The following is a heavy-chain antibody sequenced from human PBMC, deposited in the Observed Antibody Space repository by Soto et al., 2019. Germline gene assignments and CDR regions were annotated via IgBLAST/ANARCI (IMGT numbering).Heavy chain of an antibody. Sequence: QITLKESGPTRVKPTQTLALTCTFSGFSLSTSGVGVGWIRQSPGKALEWLALIYWDDEKRYSPSLKSRLTITQGPGHNHDALTHTDTVPGDAATYFCGHRAVFSGSDWDGGYCDHWGPGALGNISS. V-gene: IGHV2-5*02. CDR3: GHRAVFSGSDWDGGYCDH. D-gene: IGHD1-26*01. J-gene: IGHJ4*02. CDR2: IYWDDEK. CDR1: GFSLSTSGVG.